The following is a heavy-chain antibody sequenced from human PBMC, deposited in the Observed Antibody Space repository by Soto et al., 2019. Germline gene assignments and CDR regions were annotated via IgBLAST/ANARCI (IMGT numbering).Heavy chain of an antibody. V-gene: IGHV3-66*01. CDR2: IQSGGPT. CDR1: GFTVSSKY. J-gene: IGHJ6*04. CDR3: ARDDVLCDGGRCYGVPLDV. Sequence: LRLSCAASGFTVSSKYMSWVRQAPGKGLEWVSLIQSGGPTYYADSVKGRFTISRDTSENTLHLQMDSLRAEDTAVYYCARDDVLCDGGRCYGVPLDVWGKGTTGTVSS. D-gene: IGHD2-15*01.